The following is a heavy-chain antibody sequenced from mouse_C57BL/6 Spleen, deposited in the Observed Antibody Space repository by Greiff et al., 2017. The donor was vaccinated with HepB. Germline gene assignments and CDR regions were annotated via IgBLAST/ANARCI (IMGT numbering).Heavy chain of an antibody. CDR1: GYTFTSYW. V-gene: IGHV1-5*01. Sequence: EVQLQQSGTVLARPGASVKMSCKTSGYTFTSYWMHWVKQRPGQGLEWIGAIYPGNSDTSYNQKFKGKAKLTAVTSASTAYMELSSLTNEDSAVYYCTPTVVATRTLDYWGQGTTLTVSS. J-gene: IGHJ2*01. D-gene: IGHD1-1*01. CDR3: TPTVVATRTLDY. CDR2: IYPGNSDT.